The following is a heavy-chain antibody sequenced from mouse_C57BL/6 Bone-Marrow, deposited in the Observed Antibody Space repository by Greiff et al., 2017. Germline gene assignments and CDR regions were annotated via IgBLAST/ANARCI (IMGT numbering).Heavy chain of an antibody. J-gene: IGHJ4*01. CDR1: GFTFSDYY. V-gene: IGHV5-16*01. Sequence: EVQLVESEGGLVQPGSSMKLSCTASGFTFSDYYMAWVRQVPEKGLEWVANINYDGSSTYYLDTLKSRFIISRDNAKNILYLQMSSLTSEDTATYYCAREFTTVVATDYAMDYWGQGTSVTVSS. CDR2: INYDGSST. D-gene: IGHD1-1*01. CDR3: AREFTTVVATDYAMDY.